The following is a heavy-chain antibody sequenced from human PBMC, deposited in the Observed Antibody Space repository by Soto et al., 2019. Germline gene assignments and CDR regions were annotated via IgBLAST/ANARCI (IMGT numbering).Heavy chain of an antibody. CDR1: GGSISTYY. CDR3: AGVYYDNSANYRKTIFAY. J-gene: IGHJ4*02. D-gene: IGHD3-22*01. Sequence: SETLSLTCTVSGGSISTYYWNWIRQPPGKGLEWIGYIYYSGTTNYSPSLKSRLTISVDTSKNQFSLKLDSVTAADTAVYYCAGVYYDNSANYRKTIFAYGGQGALVP. V-gene: IGHV4-59*01. CDR2: IYYSGTT.